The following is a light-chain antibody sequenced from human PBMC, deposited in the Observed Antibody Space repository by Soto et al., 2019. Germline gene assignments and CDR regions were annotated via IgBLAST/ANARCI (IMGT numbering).Light chain of an antibody. CDR1: NSDVGGYNY. CDR3: NSYTSYNTQWL. Sequence: QSALTQPASVSGSPGQSITISCTGSNSDVGGYNYVSWYQQYPGKAPRLLIYDVSNRPSGVSDRFSGSKSGNTASLTISGLQAEDEAHYYCNSYTSYNTQWLFGGGTKVTVL. J-gene: IGLJ3*02. V-gene: IGLV2-14*01. CDR2: DVS.